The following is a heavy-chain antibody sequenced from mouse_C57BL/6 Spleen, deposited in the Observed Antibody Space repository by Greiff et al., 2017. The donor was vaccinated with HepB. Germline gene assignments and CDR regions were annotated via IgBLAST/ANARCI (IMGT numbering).Heavy chain of an antibody. J-gene: IGHJ4*01. CDR2: INPSSGYT. CDR3: ARGPDGAMDY. CDR1: GYTFTSYT. Sequence: QVQLKQSGAELARPGASVKMSCKASGYTFTSYTMHWVKQRPGQGLEWIGYINPSSGYTKYNQKFKDKATLTADKSSSTAYMQLSSLTSEDSAVYYCARGPDGAMDYWGQGTSVTVSS. V-gene: IGHV1-4*01.